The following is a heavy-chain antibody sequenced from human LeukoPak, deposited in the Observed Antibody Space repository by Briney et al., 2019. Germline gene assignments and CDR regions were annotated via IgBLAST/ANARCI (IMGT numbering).Heavy chain of an antibody. J-gene: IGHJ4*02. CDR1: GFTFSNAW. V-gene: IGHV3-15*01. CDR2: IKSKTDGGTT. Sequence: PGGSLRLSCAASGFTFSNAWMSWVRQAPGKGLEWVGRIKSKTDGGTTDYAAPVKGRFTISRDDSKSIAYLQMNSLKTEDTAVYYCARGIIGLRGFDYWGQGTLATVSS. D-gene: IGHD1-20*01. CDR3: ARGIIGLRGFDY.